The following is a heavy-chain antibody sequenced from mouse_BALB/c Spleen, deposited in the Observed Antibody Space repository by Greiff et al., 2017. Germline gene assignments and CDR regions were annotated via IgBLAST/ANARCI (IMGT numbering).Heavy chain of an antibody. CDR2: ISSGSSTI. D-gene: IGHD2-1*01. CDR1: GFTFSSFG. Sequence: EVMLVESGGGLVQPGGSRKLSCAASGFTFSSFGMHWVRQAPEKGLEWVAYISSGSSTIYYADTVKGRFTISRDNPKNTLFLQMTSLRSEDTAMYYCARKGIYYGNLYAMDYWGQGTSVTVSS. V-gene: IGHV5-17*02. J-gene: IGHJ4*01. CDR3: ARKGIYYGNLYAMDY.